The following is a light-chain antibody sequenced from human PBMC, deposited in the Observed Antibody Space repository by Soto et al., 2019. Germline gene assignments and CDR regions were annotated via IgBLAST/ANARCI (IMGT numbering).Light chain of an antibody. CDR2: DAS. V-gene: IGKV3-11*01. CDR3: QQRTNWLT. Sequence: EIVLTQSPATLSLSPGARATLSCRGSQSLSSYLAWYQQKPGQAPRLLIYDASNRGTGISARFSGSGSGTDFTLTISSLEPEDFAVYYCQQRTNWLTFGGGTKVDIK. CDR1: QSLSSY. J-gene: IGKJ4*01.